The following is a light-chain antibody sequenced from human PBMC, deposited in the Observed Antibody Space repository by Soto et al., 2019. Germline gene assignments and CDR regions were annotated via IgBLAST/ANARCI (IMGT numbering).Light chain of an antibody. CDR1: QSITRL. Sequence: DVHLTQSTSTLSAVFGDRFTITCRASQSITRLLAWYQLKPGKAPKLLISTASRLQRGVPSRFSGNGSETAFTLTISSLQPDDFATYYCQQDITYQWTFGQGTKVDIK. J-gene: IGKJ1*01. CDR3: QQDITYQWT. V-gene: IGKV1-5*03. CDR2: TAS.